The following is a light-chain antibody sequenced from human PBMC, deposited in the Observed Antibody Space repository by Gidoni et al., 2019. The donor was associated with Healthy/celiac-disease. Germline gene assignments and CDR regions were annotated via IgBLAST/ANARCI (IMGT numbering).Light chain of an antibody. J-gene: IGKJ3*01. V-gene: IGKV2-28*01. CDR1: PSLLHSNGYNY. CDR3: MQALQTPT. CDR2: LGS. Sequence: DIVMTQSPLSLPVTPGEPASISCRSSPSLLHSNGYNYLDCYLQKPGQSPQLLIYLGSNRASGVPYRFSGSGSGTDFTLKISRVEAEDVGVYYCMQALQTPTFGPGTKVDIK.